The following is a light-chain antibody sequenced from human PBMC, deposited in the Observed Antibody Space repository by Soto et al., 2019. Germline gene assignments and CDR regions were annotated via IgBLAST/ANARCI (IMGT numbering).Light chain of an antibody. J-gene: IGLJ2*01. Sequence: ALTQPASVSGSPGQSITIPCTGTSSDVGDYHYVSWYQQHPGKAPKLMIYDVSYRPSGVSNRFAGSKSGDTASLTISGLQAEDEADYYCSSYTTSSTVLFGGGTKLTVL. CDR2: DVS. CDR1: SSDVGDYHY. V-gene: IGLV2-14*03. CDR3: SSYTTSSTVL.